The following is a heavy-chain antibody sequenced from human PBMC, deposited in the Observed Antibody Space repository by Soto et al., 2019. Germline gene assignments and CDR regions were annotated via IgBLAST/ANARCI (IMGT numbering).Heavy chain of an antibody. CDR3: ARASGIAVAGLDY. CDR1: GGSISSGGYS. J-gene: IGHJ4*02. D-gene: IGHD6-19*01. CDR2: IYHSGST. Sequence: PSETLSLTCAVSGGSISSGGYSWSWIRLPPGKGLEWIGYIYHSGSTYYNPSLKSRVTISVDRSKNRFSLKLSSVTAADTAVYYCARASGIAVAGLDYWGQGTLVTVSS. V-gene: IGHV4-30-2*01.